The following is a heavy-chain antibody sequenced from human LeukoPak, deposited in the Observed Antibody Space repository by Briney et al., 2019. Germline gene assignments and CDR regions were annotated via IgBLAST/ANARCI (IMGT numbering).Heavy chain of an antibody. J-gene: IGHJ4*02. Sequence: GASVKVSCTASGYTFTIYGISWGRQAPGQGLEWMGWISAYNGNTNYSQKLQGRVTITTDTSTSTAYMELRSLRSDDTAVYYCARDQVPKQITMIVVVMNYWGQGTLVTVSS. D-gene: IGHD3-22*01. CDR2: ISAYNGNT. CDR3: ARDQVPKQITMIVVVMNY. V-gene: IGHV1-18*01. CDR1: GYTFTIYG.